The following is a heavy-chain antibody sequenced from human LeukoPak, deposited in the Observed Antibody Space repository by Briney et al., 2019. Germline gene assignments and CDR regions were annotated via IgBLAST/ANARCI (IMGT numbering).Heavy chain of an antibody. J-gene: IGHJ5*01. D-gene: IGHD3-10*01. V-gene: IGHV4-30-2*01. CDR1: GYAITSGGFS. CDR2: IYDRGPA. Sequence: SETLSLTCTVSGYAITSGGFSWNWIRQPPGKGLDWIGCIYDRGPAYYNPSLKSRFTISVDRPKNQFFLNVTSLTAADTAVYYCARSRQASGLFNSWGQGTLVVVSS. CDR3: ARSRQASGLFNS.